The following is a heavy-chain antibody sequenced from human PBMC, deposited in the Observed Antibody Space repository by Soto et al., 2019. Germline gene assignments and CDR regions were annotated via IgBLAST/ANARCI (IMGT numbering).Heavy chain of an antibody. CDR2: IYYSGTT. V-gene: IGHV4-59*08. CDR3: ARLDSGHGKYHFDY. J-gene: IGHJ4*02. CDR1: GGSINNYY. Sequence: QVQLQESGPGLVKPSETLSLTCTVSGGSINNYYWSWIRQPPGKGLEYIGYIYYSGTTNYNPSLESRVTTSVDTSKNQFSLKLSSVPAADTAMYFCARLDSGHGKYHFDYWGQGTLVTVSS. D-gene: IGHD5-12*01.